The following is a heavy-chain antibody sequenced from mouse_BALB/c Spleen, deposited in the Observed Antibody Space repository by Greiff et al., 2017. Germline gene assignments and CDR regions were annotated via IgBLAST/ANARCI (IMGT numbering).Heavy chain of an antibody. V-gene: IGHV3-2*02. Sequence: EVQRVESGPGLVKPSQSLSLTCTVTGYSITSDYAWNWLRQFPGNKLEWMGYISYSGSTSYNPSLKSRISITRDTSKNQFFLQLNSVTTEDTATYYCARVCDYGFDYWGQGTTLTVSS. CDR2: ISYSGST. CDR3: ARVCDYGFDY. J-gene: IGHJ2*01. CDR1: GYSITSDYA. D-gene: IGHD2-4*01.